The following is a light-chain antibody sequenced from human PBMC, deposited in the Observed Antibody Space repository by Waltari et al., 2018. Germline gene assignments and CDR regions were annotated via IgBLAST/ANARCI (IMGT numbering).Light chain of an antibody. CDR3: QQHGTLPAT. V-gene: IGKV3-20*01. Sequence: EIVLTQSPGTASLSPGEGVTLSCRASQSVGSSSLAWYQQKPGQAPRLVIYRASRRATGIPDRFSGSGSGTDFSLTISRLEPEDFVVYYCQQHGTLPATFGQGTKVEIK. J-gene: IGKJ1*01. CDR2: RAS. CDR1: QSVGSSS.